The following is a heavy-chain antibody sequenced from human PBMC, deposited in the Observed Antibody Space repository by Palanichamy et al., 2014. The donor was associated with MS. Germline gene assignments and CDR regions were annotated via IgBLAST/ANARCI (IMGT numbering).Heavy chain of an antibody. D-gene: IGHD5-18*01. CDR2: IWYDGSNK. CDR3: ARDADTSMAASGMDV. Sequence: QVQLVESGGGVVQPGRSLRLSCAASGFIFSSYGMHWVRQPPGKGLEWVAVIWYDGSNKYYADSVKGRFTISRDNSKNTLYLQMNSLRAEDTAVYYCARDADTSMAASGMDVWGQGTTVTVSS. CDR1: GFIFSSYG. V-gene: IGHV3-33*01. J-gene: IGHJ6*02.